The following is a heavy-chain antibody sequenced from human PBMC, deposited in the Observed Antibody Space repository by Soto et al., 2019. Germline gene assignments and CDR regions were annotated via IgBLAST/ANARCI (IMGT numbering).Heavy chain of an antibody. CDR2: IDWDDDE. CDR3: ARTPGVKYDSSGSADAFDV. D-gene: IGHD3-22*01. V-gene: IGHV2-70*04. Sequence: GSGPTLVNPTQTLTLTCSFSGFSLIGSGMRVSWLRQPPGKALEWLARIDWDDDEFYSTSLRSRLTISKDTSKNRVVLTMTNMAPVDTATYYCARTPGVKYDSSGSADAFDVWGQGTMVTVSS. CDR1: GFSLIGSGMR. J-gene: IGHJ3*01.